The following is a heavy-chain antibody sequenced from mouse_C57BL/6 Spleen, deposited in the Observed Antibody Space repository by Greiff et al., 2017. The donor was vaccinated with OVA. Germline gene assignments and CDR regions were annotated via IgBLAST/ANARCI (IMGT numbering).Heavy chain of an antibody. D-gene: IGHD2-5*01. CDR1: GYTFTSYW. CDR2: IYPGSGST. Sequence: QVQLQQPGAELVMPGASVKLSCKATGYTFTSYWITWVKQRPGQGLEWIGDIYPGSGSTNYNEKFKSKAKLTVDTSSSTAYMQLSSVTSEDSAVYYCARKGVRVTSYFDYWGQGTTLTVSS. CDR3: ARKGVRVTSYFDY. J-gene: IGHJ2*01. V-gene: IGHV1-55*01.